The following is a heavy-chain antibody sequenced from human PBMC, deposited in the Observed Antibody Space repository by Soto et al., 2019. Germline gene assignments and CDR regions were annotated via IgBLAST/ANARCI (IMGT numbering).Heavy chain of an antibody. Sequence: GGSLRLSCAASGFTFSIYAMHWVRQAPGKGLEWVAVISYDGSNKYYADSVKGRFTISRDNSKNTLYLQMNSLRAEDTAVYYCARDYYRFNSGYGFSMDVWGQGTTVTVSS. CDR2: ISYDGSNK. CDR3: ARDYYRFNSGYGFSMDV. D-gene: IGHD5-12*01. V-gene: IGHV3-30-3*01. CDR1: GFTFSIYA. J-gene: IGHJ6*02.